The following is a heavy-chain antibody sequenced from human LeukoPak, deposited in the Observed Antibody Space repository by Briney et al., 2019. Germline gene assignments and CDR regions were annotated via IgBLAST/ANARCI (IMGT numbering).Heavy chain of an antibody. D-gene: IGHD2-21*02. CDR1: GYNFTTYW. J-gene: IGHJ3*02. V-gene: IGHV5-51*01. CDR2: IYPGHSNT. Sequence: GESLKISCKGSGYNFTTYWIGWVRQMPGKGLEWIGIIYPGHSNTRYSPSFQGQVTISADQSISTTYLQWSSLKASDTAMYYCARLRVVVTTYDAFHIWGEGTMVTVSS. CDR3: ARLRVVVTTYDAFHI.